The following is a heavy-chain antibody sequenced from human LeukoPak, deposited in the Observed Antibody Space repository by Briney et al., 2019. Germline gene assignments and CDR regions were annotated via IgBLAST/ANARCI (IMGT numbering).Heavy chain of an antibody. CDR1: GYSISSGYY. Sequence: SETLSLTCTVSGYSISSGYYWGWIRQPPGKGLEWIGSIYHSGSTYYNPSLKSRVTISVDTSKNQVSLKLSSVTAADTAVYYCASSPVAGTNYYYYYMDVWGKGTTVTVSS. CDR3: ASSPVAGTNYYYYYMDV. V-gene: IGHV4-38-2*02. CDR2: IYHSGST. J-gene: IGHJ6*03. D-gene: IGHD6-19*01.